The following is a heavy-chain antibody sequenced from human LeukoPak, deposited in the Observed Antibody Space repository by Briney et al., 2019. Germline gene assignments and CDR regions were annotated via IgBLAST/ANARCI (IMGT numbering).Heavy chain of an antibody. J-gene: IGHJ4*02. CDR3: AHSRHTARVEN. Sequence: ESGPTLGKPTQTLTLTCTFAGFSLSSSGVGVGWIRQPPGKALEWLALIYWDDDKRYSPSLKTRLTITKATTQNHVVLTITNMDPVDTSTYYCAHSRHTARVENWGQGTLVTVSS. V-gene: IGHV2-5*02. CDR1: GFSLSSSGVG. CDR2: IYWDDDK. D-gene: IGHD5-18*01.